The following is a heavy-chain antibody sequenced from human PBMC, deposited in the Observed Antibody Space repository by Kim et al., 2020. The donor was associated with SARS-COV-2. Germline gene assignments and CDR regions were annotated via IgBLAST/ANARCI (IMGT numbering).Heavy chain of an antibody. CDR3: ASPRPRYCSSTSCPAYYYGMDV. CDR1: GFTVSSNY. D-gene: IGHD2-2*01. Sequence: GGSLRLSCAASGFTVSSNYMSWVRQAPGKGLEWVSVIYSGGSTYYADSVKGRFTISRHNSKNTLYLQMNSLRAEDTAVYYCASPRPRYCSSTSCPAYYYGMDVWGQGTTVTVSS. V-gene: IGHV3-53*04. J-gene: IGHJ6*02. CDR2: IYSGGST.